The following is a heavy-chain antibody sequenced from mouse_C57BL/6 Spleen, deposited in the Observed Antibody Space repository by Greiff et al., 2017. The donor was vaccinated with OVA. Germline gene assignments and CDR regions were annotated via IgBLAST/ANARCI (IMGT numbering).Heavy chain of an antibody. D-gene: IGHD2-5*01. CDR2: ISDGGSYT. J-gene: IGHJ3*01. V-gene: IGHV5-4*03. Sequence: VATISDGGSYTYYPDNVKGRFTISRDNAKNNLYLQMSHLKSEDTAMYYCARGNYSNSFAYWGQGTLVTVSA. CDR3: ARGNYSNSFAY.